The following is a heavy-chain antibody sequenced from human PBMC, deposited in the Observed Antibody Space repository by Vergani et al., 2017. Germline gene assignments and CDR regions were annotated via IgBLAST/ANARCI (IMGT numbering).Heavy chain of an antibody. V-gene: IGHV3-30*02. CDR2: IRSDESRR. CDR1: GFTFNSYG. CDR3: ARGPGYYYVGYFQH. J-gene: IGHJ1*01. D-gene: IGHD3-10*02. Sequence: QVQLVESGGGVVQPGGSLRLSCAASGFTFNSYGMHWVRQAPGKGLEWVASIRSDESRRYYGDSMEGPFTISRDNSKNTLYLQMKSLRPEDTAVYYCARGPGYYYVGYFQHWGQGTLVTVSS.